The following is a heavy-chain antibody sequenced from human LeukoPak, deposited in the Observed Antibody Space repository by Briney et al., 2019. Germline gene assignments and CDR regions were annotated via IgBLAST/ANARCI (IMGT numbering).Heavy chain of an antibody. D-gene: IGHD1-26*01. Sequence: GGSLRLSCAASGFTFSTYSMSWVRQAPGKGLEWVSLIYSGRSTYYADSVRGRFIISRDNSKNTLYLQMNSPRAEDTAVYYCARYSGTFSNSYFDCWGQGTLVTVSS. J-gene: IGHJ4*02. CDR3: ARYSGTFSNSYFDC. CDR2: IYSGRST. CDR1: GFTFSTYS. V-gene: IGHV3-66*01.